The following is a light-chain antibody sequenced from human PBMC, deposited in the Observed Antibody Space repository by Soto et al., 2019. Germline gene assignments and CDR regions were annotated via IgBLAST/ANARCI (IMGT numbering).Light chain of an antibody. Sequence: QSVLTQPPSVSGAPGQRVTISCTGSSSNIGAGYDVHWYQQLPGTAPKILIYGNTNRPSGVPDRFSGSKSGTSASLAITGLQAEDEADYYCQSYDSSLSVKYVFGTGTKVTVL. V-gene: IGLV1-40*01. J-gene: IGLJ1*01. CDR3: QSYDSSLSVKYV. CDR2: GNT. CDR1: SSNIGAGYD.